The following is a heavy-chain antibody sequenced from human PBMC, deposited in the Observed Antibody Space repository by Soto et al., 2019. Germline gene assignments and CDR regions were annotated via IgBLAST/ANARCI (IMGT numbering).Heavy chain of an antibody. CDR1: GGSFLSSDYY. Sequence: SETLSLTCTVSGGSFLSSDYYWGWIRQPPNKGLEWIGSMHYSGSTFYNPSLKSRVTISVDTSRNQFSLKVTSVTAADTAVYYCARPGYSSNWYWFDAWGQGTLVTVSS. CDR3: ARPGYSSNWYWFDA. D-gene: IGHD6-13*01. CDR2: MHYSGST. J-gene: IGHJ5*02. V-gene: IGHV4-39*01.